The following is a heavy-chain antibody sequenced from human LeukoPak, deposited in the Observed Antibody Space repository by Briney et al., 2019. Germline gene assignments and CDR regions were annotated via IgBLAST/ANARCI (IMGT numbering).Heavy chain of an antibody. CDR1: GFTFSSYW. CDR3: ARAPGEGWFDP. D-gene: IGHD4-17*01. Sequence: HPGGSLRLSCAASGFTFSSYWMSWVRQAPGKGLEWVASIKQDGSEKYYVDSVKGRFTISRDNAKNSLYLQMNSLRAEDTALYYCARAPGEGWFDPWGQGTLATVSS. J-gene: IGHJ5*02. V-gene: IGHV3-7*01. CDR2: IKQDGSEK.